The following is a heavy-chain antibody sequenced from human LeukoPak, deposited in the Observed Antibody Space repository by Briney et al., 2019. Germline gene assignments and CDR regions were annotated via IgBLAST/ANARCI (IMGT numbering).Heavy chain of an antibody. D-gene: IGHD3-3*01. CDR3: ARLPSPYYDFWGGYLNYYYMDV. CDR2: IYYSGST. J-gene: IGHJ6*03. CDR1: GGSISSYY. V-gene: IGHV4-59*01. Sequence: SETLSLTCTVSGGSISSYYWSWIRQPPGKGLEWIGYIYYSGSTNYNPSLKSRVTISVDTSKNQFSLKLSSVTAADTAVYYCARLPSPYYDFWGGYLNYYYMDVWGKRTTVTVSS.